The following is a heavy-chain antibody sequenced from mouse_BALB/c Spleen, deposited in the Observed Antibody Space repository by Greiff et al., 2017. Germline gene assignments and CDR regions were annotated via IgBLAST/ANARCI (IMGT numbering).Heavy chain of an antibody. CDR2: ISSGGST. J-gene: IGHJ3*01. CDR1: GFTFSSYA. Sequence: DVHLVESGGGLVKPGGSLKLSCAASGFTFSSYAMSWVRQTPEKRLEWVASISSGGSTYYPDSVKGRFTISRDNARNILYLQMSSLRSEDTAMYYCARGDYDGWFAYWGQGTLVTVSA. D-gene: IGHD2-4*01. V-gene: IGHV5-6-5*01. CDR3: ARGDYDGWFAY.